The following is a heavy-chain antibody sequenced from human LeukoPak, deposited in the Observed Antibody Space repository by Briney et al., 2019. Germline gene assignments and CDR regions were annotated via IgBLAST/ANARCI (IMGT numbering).Heavy chain of an antibody. Sequence: SETLSLTCTVSGGSISSGDYYWSWIRQPPGKGLEWIGYIYYSGSTYYNPSLKSRVTISVDTSKNQFSLKLSSVTAADTAVYYCARESAAGYSSGRIDYWGQGTLVTVSS. CDR1: GGSISSGDYY. V-gene: IGHV4-30-4*08. CDR2: IYYSGST. J-gene: IGHJ4*02. CDR3: ARESAAGYSSGRIDY. D-gene: IGHD6-19*01.